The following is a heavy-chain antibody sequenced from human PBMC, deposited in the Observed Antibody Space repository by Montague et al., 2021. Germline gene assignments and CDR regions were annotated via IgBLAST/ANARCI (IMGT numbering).Heavy chain of an antibody. V-gene: IGHV3-21*01. D-gene: IGHD3-10*01. CDR1: DFTSSSYT. CDR3: ARENWGSGRAFDI. J-gene: IGHJ3*02. Sequence: SLRLSCAAFDFTSSSYTINWFRQAPGKGLAWVSYISGKSSYIYYAASVKGRFTISRDNAKNSLFLQMNSLRAEDTAVYYCARENWGSGRAFDIWGQGTMVTVSS. CDR2: ISGKSSYI.